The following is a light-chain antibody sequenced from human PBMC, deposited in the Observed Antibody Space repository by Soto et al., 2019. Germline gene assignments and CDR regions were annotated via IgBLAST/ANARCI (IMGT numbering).Light chain of an antibody. V-gene: IGKV3-20*01. CDR3: QQYGSSRWT. J-gene: IGKJ1*01. Sequence: LELTRAAESFAPKERTTLCSRASQSVSSSYLAWYQQKPGQAPRLLIYGASSRATGIPDRFSGSGSGTDFTLTIGSVEPEDLAVYYCQQYGSSRWTCGQGTKVDIK. CDR1: QSVSSSY. CDR2: GAS.